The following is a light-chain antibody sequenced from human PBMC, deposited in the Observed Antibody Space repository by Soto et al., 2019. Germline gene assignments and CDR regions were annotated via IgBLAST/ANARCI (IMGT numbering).Light chain of an antibody. J-gene: IGLJ1*01. CDR2: EVN. CDR1: SSDVGGYDF. CDR3: SSYAGSNNYV. Sequence: QSALTQPPSASGSPGQSVTISCTGTSSDVGGYDFVSWYQQHPGKAPKLMIYEVNKRPSGVPDLFSGSKSGNTASLTVSGLQAEDEADYYCSSYAGSNNYVFGTGTKLTVL. V-gene: IGLV2-8*01.